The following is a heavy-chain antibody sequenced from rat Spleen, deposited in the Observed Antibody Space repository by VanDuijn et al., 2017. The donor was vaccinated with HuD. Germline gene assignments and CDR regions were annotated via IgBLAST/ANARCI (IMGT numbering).Heavy chain of an antibody. D-gene: IGHD1-7*01. CDR3: GRYPYGSLRVDA. J-gene: IGHJ4*01. CDR1: GYSITSNY. CDR2: ISYSGST. Sequence: EVQLQESGPGLVKPSQSLSLTCSVTGYSITSNYWGWIRKFPGNKMEWMGYISYSGSTSYNPSLKSRISISRDTSKNQFFLQLSSITTEDTGTYYCGRYPYGSLRVDAWGQGASVTVSS. V-gene: IGHV3-1*01.